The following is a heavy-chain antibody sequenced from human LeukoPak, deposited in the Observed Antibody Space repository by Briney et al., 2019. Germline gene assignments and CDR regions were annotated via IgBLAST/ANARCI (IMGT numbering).Heavy chain of an antibody. D-gene: IGHD2-21*02. CDR3: ARVRGERSDWGDYYYYYMDV. Sequence: PGRSMRLSSAASGFTFSSYSMNWVRQAPREGLEWDAYISSSSSNINYADSVHGRFTSSRDTASNSLYLQMNRLRADDTAVYDCARVRGERSDWGDYYYYYMDVWGKGTTVTVSS. CDR2: ISSSSSNI. J-gene: IGHJ6*03. V-gene: IGHV3-48*01. CDR1: GFTFSSYS.